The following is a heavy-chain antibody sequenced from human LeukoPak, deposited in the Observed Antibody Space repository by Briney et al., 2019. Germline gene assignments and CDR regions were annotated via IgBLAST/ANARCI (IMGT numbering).Heavy chain of an antibody. V-gene: IGHV3-9*01. CDR3: AKDMRYSGSHFDY. Sequence: PGRSLRLSCAASGFTFDDYAMHWVRQAPGKGLEWVSGISWNSGSIGYADSVKGRFTISRDNAKNSLYLQMNSLRAEDTALYYCAKDMRYSGSHFDYWGQGTLVTVSS. CDR2: ISWNSGSI. CDR1: GFTFDDYA. D-gene: IGHD1-26*01. J-gene: IGHJ4*02.